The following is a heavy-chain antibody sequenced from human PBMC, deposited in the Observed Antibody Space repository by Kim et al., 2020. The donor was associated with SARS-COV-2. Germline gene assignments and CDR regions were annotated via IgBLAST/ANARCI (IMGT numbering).Heavy chain of an antibody. CDR3: ARTAYSNDMHYFDY. D-gene: IGHD4-4*01. J-gene: IGHJ4*02. Sequence: ASVKVSCKASGYTFTTYDISWVRQAPGQGLEWMGWISAHNGDTNYAQKLQGRVTMTTDTSTSTVYMELRSLRSDDTPVYYCARTAYSNDMHYFDYWGQGT. V-gene: IGHV1-18*04. CDR2: ISAHNGDT. CDR1: GYTFTTYD.